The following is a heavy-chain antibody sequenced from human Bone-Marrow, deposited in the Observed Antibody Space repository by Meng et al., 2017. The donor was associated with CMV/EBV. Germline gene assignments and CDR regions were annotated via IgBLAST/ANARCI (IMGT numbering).Heavy chain of an antibody. CDR3: TRDFDFYERIHVDN. V-gene: IGHV3-49*04. Sequence: GGSLKISCSVSGFSFGDYPMSWVRQAPGKGLEWVGLSRRKDQGGTTENAASVRGRFTTSRDDSKSIAYLQMNSLKTEDTAVYYWTRDFDFYERIHVDNWGQGTLVTVSS. CDR1: GFSFGDYP. J-gene: IGHJ4*02. D-gene: IGHD3-9*01. CDR2: SRRKDQGGTT.